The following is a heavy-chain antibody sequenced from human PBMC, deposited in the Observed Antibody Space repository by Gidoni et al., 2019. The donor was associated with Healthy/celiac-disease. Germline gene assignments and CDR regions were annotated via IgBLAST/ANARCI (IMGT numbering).Heavy chain of an antibody. D-gene: IGHD2-15*01. J-gene: IGHJ5*02. CDR3: ARGRADIVVVVAAVYNWFDP. CDR2: INHSGST. CDR1: GGSFSGYY. V-gene: IGHV4-34*01. Sequence: QVQLQQWGAGLLKPSATLSLTCAVYGGSFSGYYWSWIRQPPGKGLEGIGEINHSGSTNYNPSLKSRVTISVDTSKNQFSLKLSSVTAADTAVYYCARGRADIVVVVAAVYNWFDPWGQGTLVTVSS.